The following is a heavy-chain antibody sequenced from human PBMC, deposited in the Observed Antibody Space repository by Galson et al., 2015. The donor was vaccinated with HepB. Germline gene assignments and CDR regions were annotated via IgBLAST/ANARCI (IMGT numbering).Heavy chain of an antibody. CDR1: GYTFASYY. J-gene: IGHJ4*02. D-gene: IGHD2-21*02. Sequence: SVKVSCKASGYTFASYYMHWVRQAPGQGLEWMGIINPSGGSTSYAQKFQGRVTMTRDTSTSTVYMELSSLRSEDTAVYYCARGVGHRTPIVVVTATPFDYWGQGTLVTVSS. CDR3: ARGVGHRTPIVVVTATPFDY. CDR2: INPSGGST. V-gene: IGHV1-46*01.